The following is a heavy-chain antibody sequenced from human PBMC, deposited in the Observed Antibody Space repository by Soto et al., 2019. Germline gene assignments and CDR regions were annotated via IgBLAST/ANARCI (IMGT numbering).Heavy chain of an antibody. Sequence: EVQLVESGGVLVQPGGSLRLSCAASGFTFSGYWMHWVRQAPGKGLVWVSRINSDGSTTTYADSVKGRFTISRDNAKNMWYLQMDSLRAEDTAVYYGVRLVVEAAYSFDYWGQGTLVTVSS. D-gene: IGHD2-15*01. V-gene: IGHV3-74*01. CDR1: GFTFSGYW. J-gene: IGHJ4*02. CDR2: INSDGSTT. CDR3: VRLVVEAAYSFDY.